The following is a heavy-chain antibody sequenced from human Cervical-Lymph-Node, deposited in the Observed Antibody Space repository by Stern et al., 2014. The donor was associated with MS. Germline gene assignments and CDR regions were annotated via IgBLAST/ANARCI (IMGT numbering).Heavy chain of an antibody. CDR3: ARSSGASGDAMDV. J-gene: IGHJ6*02. CDR2: INSGGSST. V-gene: IGHV3-74*02. CDR1: GFTFSTYW. D-gene: IGHD2-15*01. Sequence: VQLVESGGGLLQPGGSLRLSCGASGFTFSTYWMHWVRQGPGKGLVWVSRINSGGSSTSYTDSVRCRFTISRDNAKNTVDLQMTSLRAEDTAVYYCARSSGASGDAMDVWGQGTTVTVSS.